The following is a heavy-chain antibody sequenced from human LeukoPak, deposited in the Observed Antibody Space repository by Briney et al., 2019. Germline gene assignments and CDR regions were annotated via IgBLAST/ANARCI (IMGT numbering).Heavy chain of an antibody. CDR1: GLTFSSYA. CDR2: ISYDGSNK. Sequence: GRSLRLSCAASGLTFSSYAMHWVRQAPGKGLEWVAVISYDGSNKYYADSVKGRFTISRDNSKNTLYLQMNSLRAEDTAVYYCARTEDTAMVKGFYGMDVWGQGTTVTVSS. CDR3: ARTEDTAMVKGFYGMDV. V-gene: IGHV3-30-3*01. J-gene: IGHJ6*02. D-gene: IGHD5-18*01.